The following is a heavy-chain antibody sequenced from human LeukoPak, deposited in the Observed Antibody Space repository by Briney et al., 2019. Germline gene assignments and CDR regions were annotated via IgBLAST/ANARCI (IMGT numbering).Heavy chain of an antibody. V-gene: IGHV1-46*01. J-gene: IGHJ4*02. D-gene: IGHD3-22*01. Sequence: ASVKVSCKASGYTFTSYYMHWVRQAPGQGLEWMGIINPSGGSTSYAQKFQGRVTMTRDTSTSTAYMELRSLRSDDTAVYYCARAYYYDRSNDYWGQGTLVTVSS. CDR1: GYTFTSYY. CDR2: INPSGGST. CDR3: ARAYYYDRSNDY.